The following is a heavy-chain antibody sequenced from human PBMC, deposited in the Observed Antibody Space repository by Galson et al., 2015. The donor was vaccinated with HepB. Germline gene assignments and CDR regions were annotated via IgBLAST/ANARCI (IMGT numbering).Heavy chain of an antibody. J-gene: IGHJ4*02. CDR2: ISSSTIYT. D-gene: IGHD4-17*01. Sequence: SLRLSCAASGFTFSDYYMSWLRQAPGKGLEWISYISSSTIYTNYADPVKGRFTISRDNVKNSMYLQMNSLRAEDTAVYFCARVADADYGDHSHFDYWGQGTLVTVSS. CDR3: ARVADADYGDHSHFDY. V-gene: IGHV3-11*06. CDR1: GFTFSDYY.